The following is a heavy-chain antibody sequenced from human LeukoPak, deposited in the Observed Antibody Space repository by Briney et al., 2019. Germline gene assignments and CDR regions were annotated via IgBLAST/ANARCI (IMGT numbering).Heavy chain of an antibody. V-gene: IGHV3-30*18. CDR2: ISYDGSNK. J-gene: IGHJ4*01. CDR3: AKEGTSMAFDGDYFDY. Sequence: PGGSLRLSCAASGFTFSSYAMHWVRQAPGKGLEWVAAISYDGSNKYYAESVKGRFTISRDNFKNTLNLQMNSLRAEDTAVYYCAKEGTSMAFDGDYFDYWGQGTLVTVSS. CDR1: GFTFSSYA. D-gene: IGHD1-1*01.